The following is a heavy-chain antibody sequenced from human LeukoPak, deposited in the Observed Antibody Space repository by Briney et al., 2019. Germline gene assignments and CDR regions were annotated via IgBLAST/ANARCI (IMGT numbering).Heavy chain of an antibody. CDR3: ARRYSNYFFDH. CDR1: GYSITSGYY. CDR2: IYHSGST. V-gene: IGHV4-38-2*01. D-gene: IGHD4-11*01. Sequence: PSETLSLTCAVSGYSITSGYYWAWIRQPPGKGLEWIGNIYHSGSTYYNPSLKSRVTVSVDTSKNQFSLKLSSVTAADTAVYYCARRYSNYFFDHWGQGTLVTVSS. J-gene: IGHJ4*02.